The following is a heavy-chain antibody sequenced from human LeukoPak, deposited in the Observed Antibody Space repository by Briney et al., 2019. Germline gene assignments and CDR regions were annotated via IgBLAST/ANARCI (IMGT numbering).Heavy chain of an antibody. CDR2: INPNSGNT. J-gene: IGHJ3*02. D-gene: IGHD3-10*01. CDR1: GYTFTIYD. CDR3: GRDVEDDYYGSVSGDAFDI. Sequence: GASGKLSCKASGYTFTIYDVNWVRQGTAQGLEWRGWINPNSGNTGYAQKFQGRVTITRNTSITKAYMELSGLTSEDTAVYYCGRDVEDDYYGSVSGDAFDIWGQGTMVTVSS. V-gene: IGHV1-8*03.